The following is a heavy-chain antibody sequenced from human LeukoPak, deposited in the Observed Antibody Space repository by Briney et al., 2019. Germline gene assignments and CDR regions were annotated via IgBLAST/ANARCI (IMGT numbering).Heavy chain of an antibody. CDR2: ISYDGSNK. CDR3: AKDSSSSWYLESYYFDY. D-gene: IGHD6-13*01. J-gene: IGHJ4*02. Sequence: GSLRLSCAASGFTFSSYGMHWVRQAPGKGLEWVAVISYDGSNKYYADSVKGRFTISRDNSKNTLYLQMNSLRAEDTAVYYCAKDSSSSWYLESYYFDYWGQGTLVTVSS. CDR1: GFTFSSYG. V-gene: IGHV3-30*18.